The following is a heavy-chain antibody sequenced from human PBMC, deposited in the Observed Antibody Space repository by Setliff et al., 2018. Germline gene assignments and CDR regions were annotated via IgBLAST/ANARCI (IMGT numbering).Heavy chain of an antibody. D-gene: IGHD3-10*01. CDR3: ARGGYGSGNAYYFVS. CDR1: GGSFSGYY. J-gene: IGHJ4*02. CDR2: INHSGST. V-gene: IGHV4-34*01. Sequence: SETLSLTCAVYGGSFSGYYWSWIRQPPGKGLEWIGEINHSGSTTYNPSLMSRVTVSMGTSKNQFSLDLTSVTAADTAVYYCARGGYGSGNAYYFVSWGQGTLVTVSS.